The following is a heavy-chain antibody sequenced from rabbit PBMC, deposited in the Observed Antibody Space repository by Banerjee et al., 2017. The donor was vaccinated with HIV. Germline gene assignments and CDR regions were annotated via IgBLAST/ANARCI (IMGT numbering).Heavy chain of an antibody. CDR1: GFSFNDNYW. J-gene: IGHJ4*01. Sequence: QEQLEESGGGLVQPEGSLTLTCTASGFSFNDNYWICWVRQAPVTGLEWIACINAADDSKICYASWAKGRFTISKTSSTTVTLQMTSLTDADTATYFCARDLAGVIGWNFDLWGPGTLVTVS. CDR3: ARDLAGVIGWNFDL. CDR2: INAADDSKI. V-gene: IGHV1S45*01. D-gene: IGHD8-1*01.